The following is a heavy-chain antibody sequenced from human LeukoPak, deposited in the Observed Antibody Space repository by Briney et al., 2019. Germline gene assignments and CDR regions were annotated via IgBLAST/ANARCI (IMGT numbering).Heavy chain of an antibody. Sequence: SETLSLTCTVSGGSISSYYWSWIRQPPGKGLEWNGYIYYSGSTNYNPSLKSRVTISVDTSKNQFSLKLSSVTAADTAVYYCARTTLAYCGGDCPGHFDYWGQGTLVTVSA. V-gene: IGHV4-59*01. CDR2: IYYSGST. J-gene: IGHJ4*02. D-gene: IGHD2-21*02. CDR1: GGSISSYY. CDR3: ARTTLAYCGGDCPGHFDY.